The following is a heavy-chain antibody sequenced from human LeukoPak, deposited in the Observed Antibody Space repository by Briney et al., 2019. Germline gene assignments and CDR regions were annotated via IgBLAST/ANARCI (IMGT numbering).Heavy chain of an antibody. V-gene: IGHV3-33*01. D-gene: IGHD3-10*01. CDR2: IGSDGSNK. Sequence: PGGSLRLSCAASGFTFSDYAMHWVRQAPGKGLEWVAVIGSDGSNKYDADSVKGRFTISRDNSKNMMYLQMNSLRAEDTAVYYCARDRFMVRGVMVGTFDLWGQGTMVTVSS. CDR1: GFTFSDYA. J-gene: IGHJ3*01. CDR3: ARDRFMVRGVMVGTFDL.